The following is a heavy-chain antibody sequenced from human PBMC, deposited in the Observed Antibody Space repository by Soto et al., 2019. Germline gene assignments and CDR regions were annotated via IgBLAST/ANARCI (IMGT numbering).Heavy chain of an antibody. CDR2: IEADGSEI. D-gene: IGHD3-10*01. CDR1: GFTFSSYW. Sequence: PGGSLRLSCVGSGFTFSSYWMNWVRQVPGKGLEWVTNIEADGSEINYVDSVKGRFTISRDNAKNSLYLQMDSLRPEDTAVYYCASESEVLYGSGSYYNGPFDYWGQGTLVTVSS. J-gene: IGHJ4*02. V-gene: IGHV3-7*04. CDR3: ASESEVLYGSGSYYNGPFDY.